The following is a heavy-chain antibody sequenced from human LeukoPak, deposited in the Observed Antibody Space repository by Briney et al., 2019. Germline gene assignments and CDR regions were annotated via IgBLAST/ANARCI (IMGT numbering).Heavy chain of an antibody. CDR2: INPNSGGT. D-gene: IGHD3-10*01. CDR3: ARDAATMVRGVMYAFDI. Sequence: GASVKVSCKASGYTFTGYYMHWVRQAPGQGLEWMGWINPNSGGTNYAQKFQGRVTMTRDTSISTAYMELSRLRSDDTAVYYCARDAATMVRGVMYAFDIWGQGTMVTVSS. V-gene: IGHV1-2*02. J-gene: IGHJ3*02. CDR1: GYTFTGYY.